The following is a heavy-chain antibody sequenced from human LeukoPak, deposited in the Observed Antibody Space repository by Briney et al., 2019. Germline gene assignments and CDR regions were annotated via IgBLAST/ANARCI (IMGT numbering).Heavy chain of an antibody. CDR2: IYRSGST. CDR3: ARVYSNYYMDV. V-gene: IGHV4-38-2*02. D-gene: IGHD6-13*01. J-gene: IGHJ6*03. CDR1: AYSISSGYY. Sequence: PSETLSLTCTVSAYSISSGYYWGWIRQPPGKGLEWIGSIYRSGSTYYNPSLKSRVTISVDTSKNQFSLKLNSVTAADTAAYFCARVYSNYYMDVWGKGTTVTVSS.